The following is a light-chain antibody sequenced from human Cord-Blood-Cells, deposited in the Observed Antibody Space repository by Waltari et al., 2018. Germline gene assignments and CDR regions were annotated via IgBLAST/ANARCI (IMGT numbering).Light chain of an antibody. CDR2: DAS. CDR3: QQRSNCPPVT. CDR1: QSVSSY. J-gene: IGKJ5*01. Sequence: EIVLTQSPATLSLSPGERATLSCRASQSVSSYLAWYQQTPGQAPRLLSYDASNRATGIPARFSGSGSGTDFTLTISSLEPEDFAVYYCQQRSNCPPVTFGQGTRLEIK. V-gene: IGKV3-11*01.